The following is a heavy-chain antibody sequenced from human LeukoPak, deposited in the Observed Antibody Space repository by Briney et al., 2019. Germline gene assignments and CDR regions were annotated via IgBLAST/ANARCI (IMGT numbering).Heavy chain of an antibody. CDR1: GGSISSYY. Sequence: KLSEILSLPCTVSGGSISSYYWSWIRQPPGKGLEWIGYIYYSGSTKYNPSLKSRVSISVDTSKNQFSLKLSSVTAADTAVYYCARGAGAGYNLQPFDYWGQGTLVTVSS. J-gene: IGHJ4*02. D-gene: IGHD5-24*01. CDR2: IYYSGST. V-gene: IGHV4-59*08. CDR3: ARGAGAGYNLQPFDY.